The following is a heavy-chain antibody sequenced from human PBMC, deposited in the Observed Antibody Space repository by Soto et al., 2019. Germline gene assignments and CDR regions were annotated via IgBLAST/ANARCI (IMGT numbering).Heavy chain of an antibody. V-gene: IGHV3-21*01. Sequence: EVQLVESGGGLVKPGGSLRLSCAASGFTFSSYSMNWVRQAPGKGLEWVSSINSSSSYIYYADSVKGRFTISRDNAKNSLYLQMNSLRAEDTAVYYCARAVPCGSSSPGGPLYWGQGTLVTVSS. CDR3: ARAVPCGSSSPGGPLY. D-gene: IGHD6-6*01. CDR1: GFTFSSYS. J-gene: IGHJ4*02. CDR2: INSSSSYI.